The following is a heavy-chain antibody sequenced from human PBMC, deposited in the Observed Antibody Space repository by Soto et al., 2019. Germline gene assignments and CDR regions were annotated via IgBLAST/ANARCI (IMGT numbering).Heavy chain of an antibody. Sequence: GGSLRLSCAASGFTFSSYWMHWVRQAPGKGLVWVSRINSDGSSTSYADSVKGRFTISRDNAKNTLYLQMNSLRAEDTAVYYCARDHYDFWSGYSYGMDVWGQGTTVTVSS. CDR3: ARDHYDFWSGYSYGMDV. D-gene: IGHD3-3*01. CDR1: GFTFSSYW. V-gene: IGHV3-74*01. J-gene: IGHJ6*02. CDR2: INSDGSST.